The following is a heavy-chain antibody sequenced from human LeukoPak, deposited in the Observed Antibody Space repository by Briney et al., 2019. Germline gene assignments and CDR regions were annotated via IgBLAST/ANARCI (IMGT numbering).Heavy chain of an antibody. CDR3: TRGVQLERRYYNWFDP. Sequence: GASVKVSSKASGYTFTSYYIHCVRQAPGQGLEWMGMINPSRGSTSYAQKFHGGLTMTRDTSTSTVYMELSSLRSEDTAVYYCTRGVQLERRYYNWFDPWGQGTLVTVSS. D-gene: IGHD1-1*01. CDR2: INPSRGST. V-gene: IGHV1-46*01. CDR1: GYTFTSYY. J-gene: IGHJ5*02.